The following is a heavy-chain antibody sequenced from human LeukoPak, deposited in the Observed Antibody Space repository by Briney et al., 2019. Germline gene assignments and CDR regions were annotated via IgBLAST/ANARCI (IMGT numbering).Heavy chain of an antibody. CDR2: ISYGSDTI. CDR3: AKDRGGSSQLGDAFDV. CDR1: GFTFDEYA. V-gene: IGHV3-9*01. Sequence: GGSLRLSCAASGFTFDEYAMYWVRQAPGEGLEWVSGISYGSDTIGYVDSVKGRFTISRDNAKNSLYLQMNSLRTDDTALYYCAKDRGGSSQLGDAFDVWGQGTMVSVSS. J-gene: IGHJ3*01. D-gene: IGHD2-15*01.